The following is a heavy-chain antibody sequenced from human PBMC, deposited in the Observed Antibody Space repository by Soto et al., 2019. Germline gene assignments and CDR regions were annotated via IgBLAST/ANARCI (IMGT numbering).Heavy chain of an antibody. V-gene: IGHV4-34*01. D-gene: IGHD5-12*01. Sequence: KSSETLSLTCAVYGGSFSGYYWSWIRQPPGKGLEWIGEINHSGSTNYNPSLKSRVTISVDTSKNQFSLKLSSVTAADTAVYYCARGRRLRFGWNYYYGMDVWGQGTTVTVSS. CDR3: ARGRRLRFGWNYYYGMDV. CDR2: INHSGST. J-gene: IGHJ6*02. CDR1: GGSFSGYY.